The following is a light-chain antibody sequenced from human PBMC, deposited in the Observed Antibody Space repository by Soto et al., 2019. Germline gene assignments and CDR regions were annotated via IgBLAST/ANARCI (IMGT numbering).Light chain of an antibody. CDR2: EVT. V-gene: IGLV2-14*01. Sequence: QSALTQPASVSGSPGQSITISCTGTSSDVGGYNYVSWYQQHPGKAPKLMIYEVTNRPSGVSTRFSGSKSGNTASLIISGLQAEDEADYYCSSYTVISTYVFGTGTKATVL. CDR1: SSDVGGYNY. J-gene: IGLJ1*01. CDR3: SSYTVISTYV.